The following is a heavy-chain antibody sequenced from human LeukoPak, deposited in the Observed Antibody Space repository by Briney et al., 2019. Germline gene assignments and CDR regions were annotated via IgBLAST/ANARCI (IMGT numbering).Heavy chain of an antibody. V-gene: IGHV4-34*01. J-gene: IGHJ4*02. D-gene: IGHD5-18*01. CDR3: ARGYATAMVHY. CDR2: INHSGST. Sequence: PSETLSLTSAVYGGSFSGYYWSWIPQRPGKGLEWIGEINHSGSTNYNPSLKSRVTISVDTSKNQFSLKLSSVTAADTAVYYCARGYATAMVHYWGQGTLVTVSS. CDR1: GGSFSGYY.